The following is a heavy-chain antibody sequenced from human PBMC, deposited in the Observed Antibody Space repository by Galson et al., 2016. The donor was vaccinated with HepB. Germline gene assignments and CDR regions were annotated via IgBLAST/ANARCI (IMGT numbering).Heavy chain of an antibody. CDR2: ISDNGHAT. Sequence: SLRLSCAGSGFTFNSYAMNWVRQAPGKGLEWIALISDNGHATYYADPVRGRFSIPKDNSKNTLYLQMNRLRADDTAVYYCAKCPPGTRGSLDSGGQGTLVSLS. D-gene: IGHD1-14*01. J-gene: IGHJ4*02. CDR3: AKCPPGTRGSLDS. CDR1: GFTFNSYA. V-gene: IGHV3-23*01.